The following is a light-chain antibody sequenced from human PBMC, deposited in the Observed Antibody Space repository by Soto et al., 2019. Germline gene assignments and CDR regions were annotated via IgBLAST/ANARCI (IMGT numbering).Light chain of an antibody. CDR1: SGHSSYA. J-gene: IGLJ7*01. Sequence: QLVLTQSPSASASLGASVKLTCTLSSGHSSYAVAWHQQQPEKGPRYLMKLNSDGSHSKGDGIPDRFSGSSSGAERYLTISSLQSEDEADYYCQTWGTGIAVFGAGTPLTVL. CDR3: QTWGTGIAV. V-gene: IGLV4-69*01. CDR2: LNSDGSH.